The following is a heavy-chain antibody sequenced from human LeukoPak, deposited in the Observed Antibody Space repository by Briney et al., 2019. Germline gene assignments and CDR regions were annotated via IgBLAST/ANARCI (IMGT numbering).Heavy chain of an antibody. D-gene: IGHD3-22*01. CDR2: IYYSGST. Sequence: SETLSLTCTVSGGSISSGGYYWSWIRQHPGKGLEWIGYIYYSGSTYYNPSLKSRVTISVDTSKKQFSLKLSSVTAADTAGYYCARTDSSNYQFDYWGQGTLVTVSS. CDR1: GGSISSGGYY. CDR3: ARTDSSNYQFDY. V-gene: IGHV4-31*03. J-gene: IGHJ4*02.